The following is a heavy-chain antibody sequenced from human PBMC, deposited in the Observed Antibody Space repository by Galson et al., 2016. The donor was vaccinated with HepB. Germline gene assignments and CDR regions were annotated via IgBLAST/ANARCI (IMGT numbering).Heavy chain of an antibody. CDR1: GFTFSNYG. J-gene: IGHJ6*04. Sequence: SLRLSCAASGFTFSNYGMYWVRQAPGKGLEGVSRISQSGSRTYYADSVKGRFTISRDNSKNTLSLQMNSLNADDTAIYYCVQGGTAPAVWGKGTTVTVSS. V-gene: IGHV3-23*01. CDR2: ISQSGSRT. CDR3: VQGGTAPAV.